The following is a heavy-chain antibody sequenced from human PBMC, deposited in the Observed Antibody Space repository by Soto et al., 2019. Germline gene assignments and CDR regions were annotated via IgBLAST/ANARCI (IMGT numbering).Heavy chain of an antibody. Sequence: QVQLVESGGGVVQPGRSLRLSCAASGFTFSSYAMHWVRQAPGKELEWVAVISYDGSNKYYADSVKGRFTISRDNSKNTLYLQMNSLRAEDTAVYYCARDGPYYDFWSGYSPYGMDVWGQGTTVTVSS. J-gene: IGHJ6*02. V-gene: IGHV3-30-3*01. CDR2: ISYDGSNK. CDR1: GFTFSSYA. CDR3: ARDGPYYDFWSGYSPYGMDV. D-gene: IGHD3-3*01.